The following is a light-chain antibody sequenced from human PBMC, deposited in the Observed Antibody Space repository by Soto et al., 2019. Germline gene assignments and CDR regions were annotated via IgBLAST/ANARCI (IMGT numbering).Light chain of an antibody. J-gene: IGLJ2*01. CDR1: SSDVGSYNR. CDR2: EVT. V-gene: IGLV2-18*02. CDR3: SSFTSNSTLL. Sequence: QSALTQPPSVSGSPGQSVTISFTGTSSDVGSYNRVSWYQQPPGSAPKLVIYEVTNRPSGVPDRFSGSKSGNTASLTISGLQAEDEADFYCSSFTSNSTLLFGGGTKVTVL.